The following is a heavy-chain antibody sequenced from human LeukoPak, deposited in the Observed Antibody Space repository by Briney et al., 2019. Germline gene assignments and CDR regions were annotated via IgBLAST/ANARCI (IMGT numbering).Heavy chain of an antibody. CDR1: GDSVSSNSVT. CDR2: TYYRSTWYN. J-gene: IGHJ5*02. V-gene: IGHV6-1*01. CDR3: ARRLTQYDCFDP. Sequence: PSQTLSLTCAISGDSVSSNSVTWHWLRQSPSRGLEWLGRTYYRSTWYNDYAVSVRGRITVNPDTSKNQFSLHLNSVTPEDTPVYYCARRLTQYDCFDPWGQGSLVTVSS. D-gene: IGHD2-2*01.